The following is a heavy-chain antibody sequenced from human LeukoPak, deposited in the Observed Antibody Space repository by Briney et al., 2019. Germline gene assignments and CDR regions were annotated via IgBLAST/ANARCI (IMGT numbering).Heavy chain of an antibody. CDR1: GGSISSYY. D-gene: IGHD3-10*01. CDR3: ARVHYYGSGQSSYFDY. Sequence: SETLSLTCTVSGGSISSYYWSWIRQPPGKGLEWIGYINYSGRTKYYPSLKSRVTISVDTSKNQFSLQLTSVTAADTAVYFCARVHYYGSGQSSYFDYWGQGSLVTVSS. V-gene: IGHV4-59*01. J-gene: IGHJ4*02. CDR2: INYSGRT.